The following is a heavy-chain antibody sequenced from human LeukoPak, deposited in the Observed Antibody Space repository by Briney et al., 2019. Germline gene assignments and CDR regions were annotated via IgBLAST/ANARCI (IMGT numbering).Heavy chain of an antibody. J-gene: IGHJ3*02. CDR3: ARDGPRDAFDI. CDR2: IYYSGST. Sequence: KPSQTLSLTCTGSGDSISSGGYYWSWIRQHPGKGPEWIGYIYYSGSTYYNPSLKSRVTISVDTSKNQFSLKLSSVTAADTAVYYCARDGPRDAFDIWGQGTMVTVSS. V-gene: IGHV4-31*03. CDR1: GDSISSGGYY.